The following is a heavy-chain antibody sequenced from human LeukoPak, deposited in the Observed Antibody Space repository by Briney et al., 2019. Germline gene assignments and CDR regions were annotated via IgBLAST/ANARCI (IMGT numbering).Heavy chain of an antibody. J-gene: IGHJ4*02. CDR1: GFTFSSYS. CDR2: ISSSSSYI. V-gene: IGHV3-21*01. Sequence: GGSLRLSCAASGFTFSSYSMNWVRQAPGKGLEWVSSISSSSSYIYYADSVKGRFTISRDNAKNSLYLQMNSLRAEDTAVYYCARVQAKKVLRFLEWSPPVHYYFDYWGQGTLVTVSS. CDR3: ARVQAKKVLRFLEWSPPVHYYFDY. D-gene: IGHD3-3*01.